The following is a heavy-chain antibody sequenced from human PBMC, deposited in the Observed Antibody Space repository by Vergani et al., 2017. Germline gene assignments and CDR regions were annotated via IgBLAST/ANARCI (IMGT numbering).Heavy chain of an antibody. CDR3: ASSRTNCSSTSCPLPSSDYYYGMDV. D-gene: IGHD2-2*01. J-gene: IGHJ6*02. CDR2: IYSGGST. V-gene: IGHV3-53*05. Sequence: EVQLVETGGGLIQPGGSLRLSCAASGFTVSSNYMSWVRQAPGKGLEWVSVIYSGGSTYYADSVKGRFTISRDNSKNTLYLQMNSLRAEDTAVYYCASSRTNCSSTSCPLPSSDYYYGMDVWGQGP. CDR1: GFTVSSNY.